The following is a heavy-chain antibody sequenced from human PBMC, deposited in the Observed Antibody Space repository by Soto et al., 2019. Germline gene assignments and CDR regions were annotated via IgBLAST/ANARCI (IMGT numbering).Heavy chain of an antibody. CDR2: INDSGIT. J-gene: IGHJ6*02. D-gene: IGHD3-3*01. CDR3: ARGRSSVPDRRGIGYYGLDV. CDR1: GGSFSGYY. V-gene: IGHV4-34*01. Sequence: QVQLQQWGAEVLKPSETLSLTCVVNGGSFSGYYWSWIRQPPGKGLEWIGEINDSGITDSNPSLESRVTISVDMSKNQFSLKLNSVTAADTAVYHCARGRSSVPDRRGIGYYGLDVWGQATTVTVSS.